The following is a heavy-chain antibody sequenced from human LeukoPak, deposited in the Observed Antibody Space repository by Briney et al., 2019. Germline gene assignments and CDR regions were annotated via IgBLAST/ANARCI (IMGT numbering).Heavy chain of an antibody. D-gene: IGHD4-17*01. Sequence: GGSLRLSCAASGLTFSKYSMTWVRQAPGKGPEWVANIKQDGSEKYYVDSVKGRFTISRDNAETSLHLQVNSLRAEDTAVYYCARGGNHGDYWYFDLWGRGTLVTVSS. CDR1: GLTFSKYS. CDR2: IKQDGSEK. CDR3: ARGGNHGDYWYFDL. J-gene: IGHJ2*01. V-gene: IGHV3-7*01.